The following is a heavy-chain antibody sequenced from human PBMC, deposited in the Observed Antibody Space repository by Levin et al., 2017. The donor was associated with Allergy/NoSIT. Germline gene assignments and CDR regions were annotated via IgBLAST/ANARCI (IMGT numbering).Heavy chain of an antibody. Sequence: GASVKVSCEASGYTFTAFYMHWVRQAPGQGLEWMGWINANTGDTNYAQNFQGRVTMTRDTSITTAYMDLDRLTSDDTAVYYCTRGGPIAETGLSIDFWGQGTLVTVSS. CDR1: GYTFTAFY. CDR2: INANTGDT. V-gene: IGHV1-2*02. J-gene: IGHJ4*02. D-gene: IGHD2-15*01. CDR3: TRGGPIAETGLSIDF.